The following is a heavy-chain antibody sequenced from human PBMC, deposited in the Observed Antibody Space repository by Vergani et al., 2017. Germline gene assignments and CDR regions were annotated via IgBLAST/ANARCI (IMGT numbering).Heavy chain of an antibody. J-gene: IGHJ5*02. CDR3: AKPWGYCSGGSCSTPNWFDP. D-gene: IGHD2-15*01. CDR2: IRYDGSNK. CDR1: GFTFSSYG. V-gene: IGHV3-30*02. Sequence: QVQLVESGGGVVQPGGSLRLSCAASGFTFSSYGMHWVRQAPGKGLEWVAFIRYDGSNKYYADSVKGRFTISRDNSKNTLYLQMNSLRAEDTAVYYCAKPWGYCSGGSCSTPNWFDPWGQGTQVIVSS.